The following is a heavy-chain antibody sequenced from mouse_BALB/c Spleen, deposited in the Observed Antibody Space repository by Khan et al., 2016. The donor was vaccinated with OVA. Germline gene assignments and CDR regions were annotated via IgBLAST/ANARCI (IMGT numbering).Heavy chain of an antibody. CDR2: IWSAGST. CDR1: GFSLANYS. V-gene: IGHV2-2*02. Sequence: QVQLKQSGPGLVQPSQSLSITCTVSGFSLANYSVHWIRQSPGKGLEWLGVIWSAGSTDYNAAFMSRLTITKDNSRSQVFFKMNSLQTNDTALYYCARRGYDYGRGALFAYWGQGTLVTVSA. J-gene: IGHJ3*01. CDR3: ARRGYDYGRGALFAY. D-gene: IGHD2-4*01.